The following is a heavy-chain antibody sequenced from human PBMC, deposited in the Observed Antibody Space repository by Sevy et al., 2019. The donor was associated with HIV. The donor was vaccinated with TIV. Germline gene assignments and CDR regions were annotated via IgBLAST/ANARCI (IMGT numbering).Heavy chain of an antibody. D-gene: IGHD3-10*01. CDR2: ISAYNGRT. J-gene: IGHJ5*02. V-gene: IGHV1-18*01. Sequence: ASVKVSCKASGYIFTSYGISWVRQAPGQGLEWMGWISAYNGRTIYAQKLQDRVTMTTDTSTRTAYMELRSLRSDDTAVYYCARAMEFNYDSGSRSDGYNWFDPWGQGTLVTVSS. CDR3: ARAMEFNYDSGSRSDGYNWFDP. CDR1: GYIFTSYG.